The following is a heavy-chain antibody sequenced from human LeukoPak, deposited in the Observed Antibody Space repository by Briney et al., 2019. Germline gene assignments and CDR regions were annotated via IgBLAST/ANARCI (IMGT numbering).Heavy chain of an antibody. V-gene: IGHV5-51*01. CDR2: INPADSDT. Sequence: KTGGSLRLSCAASGFTFSSYSMNWVRQAPGKGLEWMGIINPADSDTRYSPSVQGQVTISADKSISTAYLQRSSLKASDTAMYYCARRYLSGSYGGHFDYWGQGSLVIVSS. J-gene: IGHJ4*02. CDR1: GFTFSSYS. D-gene: IGHD4-23*01. CDR3: ARRYLSGSYGGHFDY.